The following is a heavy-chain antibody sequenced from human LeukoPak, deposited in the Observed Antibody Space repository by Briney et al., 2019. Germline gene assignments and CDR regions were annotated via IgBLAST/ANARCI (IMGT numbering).Heavy chain of an antibody. Sequence: GGSLRLSCTASGFTFSSYAMNWVRQAPGKGLEWVSGIGAGGTFTYYADSVKGRFTISRDNSRNTLYLQMNSLRAEDTAVYFCARVFVGENFDYWGQGTLVTVSS. D-gene: IGHD3-10*02. CDR2: IGAGGTFT. J-gene: IGHJ4*02. V-gene: IGHV3-23*01. CDR3: ARVFVGENFDY. CDR1: GFTFSSYA.